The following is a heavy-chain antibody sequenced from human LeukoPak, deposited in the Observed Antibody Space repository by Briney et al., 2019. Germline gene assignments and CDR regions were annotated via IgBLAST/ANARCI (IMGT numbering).Heavy chain of an antibody. D-gene: IGHD3-3*01. CDR1: GFTFSSYG. CDR3: ARDRGRITIFGPFDY. J-gene: IGHJ4*02. CDR2: ISYDGSNK. V-gene: IGHV3-30*19. Sequence: QPGGSLRLSCAASGFTFSSYGMHWVRQAPGKGLEWVAVISYDGSNKYYADSVKGRFTISRDNSKNTLYLQMNSLRAEDTAVYYCARDRGRITIFGPFDYWGQGTLVTVTS.